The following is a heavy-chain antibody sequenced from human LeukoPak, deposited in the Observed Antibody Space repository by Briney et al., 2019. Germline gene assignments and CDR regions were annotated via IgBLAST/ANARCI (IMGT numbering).Heavy chain of an antibody. CDR2: INPNSGGT. J-gene: IGHJ4*02. CDR1: GYTFTGYY. D-gene: IGHD2-21*01. CDR3: AREARWYCGGDCYSFDNDY. V-gene: IGHV1-2*02. Sequence: ASVKVSCKASGYTFTGYYMHWVRQAPGQGLEGMGWINPNSGGTNYAQKFQGRVTMTRDTSISTAYMELSRLRSDDTAVYYCAREARWYCGGDCYSFDNDYWGQGTLVTVSS.